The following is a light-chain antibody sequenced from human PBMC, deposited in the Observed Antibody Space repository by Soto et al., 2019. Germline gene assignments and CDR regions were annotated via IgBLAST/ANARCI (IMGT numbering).Light chain of an antibody. J-gene: IGKJ1*01. CDR3: QQRNSFPRS. CDR1: QDISSW. V-gene: IGKV1-12*01. Sequence: IQVNQTPSSASAYVGDTVTITCRASQDISSWLAWYQQKPGKAPNLLIYAASSLQSGVPSRFSGSGSGTDFTLTINSLQSEHIATYDCQQRNSFPRSFGLGTKVDI. CDR2: AAS.